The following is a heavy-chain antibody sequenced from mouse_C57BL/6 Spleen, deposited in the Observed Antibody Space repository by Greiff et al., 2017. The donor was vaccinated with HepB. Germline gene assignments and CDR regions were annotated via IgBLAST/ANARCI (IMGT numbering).Heavy chain of an antibody. D-gene: IGHD1-1*01. CDR1: GYTFTSYW. CDR2: IDPSDSYT. V-gene: IGHV1-69*01. CDR3: ARGDGLLSYAMDY. J-gene: IGHJ4*01. Sequence: QVQLQQPGAELVMPGASVKLSCKASGYTFTSYWMHWVKQRPGQGLEWIGEIDPSDSYTNYNQKFKGKSTLTVDKSSSTAYMQLSSLTSEDSAVYYCARGDGLLSYAMDYWGQGTSVTVSS.